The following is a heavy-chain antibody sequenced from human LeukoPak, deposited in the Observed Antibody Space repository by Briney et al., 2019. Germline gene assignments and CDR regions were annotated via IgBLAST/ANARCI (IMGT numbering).Heavy chain of an antibody. J-gene: IGHJ4*02. CDR3: AKVDYWSPENYFDS. CDR2: ITDDEDT. D-gene: IGHD1-1*01. Sequence: PGGSLRLSCAASGFTFRSYAMSWVRQTPGKGLESVSVITDDEDTYYADSVKGRFTISRDNSQNTVFLQMNSLRVEDTAVYYCAKVDYWSPENYFDSWGQGTLVTVSS. V-gene: IGHV3-23*01. CDR1: GFTFRSYA.